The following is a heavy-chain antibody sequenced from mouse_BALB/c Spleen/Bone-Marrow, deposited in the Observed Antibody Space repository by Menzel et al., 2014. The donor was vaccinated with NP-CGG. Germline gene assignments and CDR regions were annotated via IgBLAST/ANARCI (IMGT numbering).Heavy chain of an antibody. D-gene: IGHD2-4*01. CDR3: ARHAYYDQTEVSFVY. Sequence: EVKVVESGGGLVKSGGSLKLSCAASGFSFSNYGMSWVRQTPEKRLEWVATISGDGRYTFYSDSVKGRFTISRDNAKNSLYLQLSRRRSEDTALYYCARHAYYDQTEVSFVYWGQGTLVTVSA. CDR1: GFSFSNYG. CDR2: ISGDGRYT. V-gene: IGHV5-9-2*01. J-gene: IGHJ3*01.